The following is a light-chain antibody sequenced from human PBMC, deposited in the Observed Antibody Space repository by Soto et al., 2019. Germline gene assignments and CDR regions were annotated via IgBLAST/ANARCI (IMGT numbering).Light chain of an antibody. J-gene: IGLJ3*02. Sequence: QSVLTQPPSASGTPGQRVTISCSGSSSNIGSNTVNWYQQLPGTAPKLLIYSNNQRPSGVPDRFSGSKSGTSVSLAINGLQSDDEADYYCAAWDDSLNGWVFGGGTKLTVL. V-gene: IGLV1-44*01. CDR3: AAWDDSLNGWV. CDR1: SSNIGSNT. CDR2: SNN.